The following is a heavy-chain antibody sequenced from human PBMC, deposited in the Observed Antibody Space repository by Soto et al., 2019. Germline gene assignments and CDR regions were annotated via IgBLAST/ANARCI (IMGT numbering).Heavy chain of an antibody. CDR3: ARETRAVMTDYYYYYMDV. Sequence: EVQLVESGGGLVQPGGSLRLSCAASGFTFSSYSMNWVRQAPGKGLEWVSYISSSSSTIYYADSVKGRFTISSDNAKNSLYLQMNSLRAEDTAVYYCARETRAVMTDYYYYYMDVWGKGTTVTVS. CDR2: ISSSSSTI. J-gene: IGHJ6*03. V-gene: IGHV3-48*01. CDR1: GFTFSSYS. D-gene: IGHD2-2*01.